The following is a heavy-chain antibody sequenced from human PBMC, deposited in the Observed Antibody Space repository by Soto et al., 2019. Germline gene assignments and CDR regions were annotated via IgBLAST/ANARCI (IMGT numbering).Heavy chain of an antibody. CDR3: ARYYCFSCYGDHQHLFDF. J-gene: IGHJ3*01. V-gene: IGHV1-2*04. CDR1: GYTFTGYY. CDR2: INPNSGGT. D-gene: IGHD3-16*01. Sequence: GASVKVSCKASGYTFTGYYMHWVRQAPGQGLKWMGWINPNSGGTNYAQKFQGWVTMTRDTSISTAYMDLSRRRSDDTAVYYCARYYCFSCYGDHQHLFDFSAQRTLVTV.